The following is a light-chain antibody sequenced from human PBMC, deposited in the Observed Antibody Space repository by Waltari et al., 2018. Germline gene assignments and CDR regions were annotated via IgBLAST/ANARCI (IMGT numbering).Light chain of an antibody. CDR3: QQYVTLPAT. CDR1: QSVRGF. V-gene: IGKV3-20*01. J-gene: IGKJ1*01. CDR2: HAS. Sequence: EIVLTQSPGTLSLSQGERATLPCRASQSVRGFLAWYQQNPGQAPRLLIYHASSRATGIPDMFSGSGSGTDLSLTISRLEPEDFAVYYCQQYVTLPATFGQGTKLEIK.